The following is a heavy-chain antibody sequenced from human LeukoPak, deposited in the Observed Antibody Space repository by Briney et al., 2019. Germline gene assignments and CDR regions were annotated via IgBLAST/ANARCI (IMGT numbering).Heavy chain of an antibody. D-gene: IGHD3-3*01. Sequence: PSETLSLTCTVSGGSISSSSYYWGWIRQPPGKGLEWIGSIYYSGSTYYNPSLKSRVTISVDTSKNQFSLKLSSVTAADTAAYYCARVGGDYVHYWGQGTLVTVSS. CDR2: IYYSGST. J-gene: IGHJ4*02. CDR1: GGSISSSSYY. V-gene: IGHV4-39*07. CDR3: ARVGGDYVHY.